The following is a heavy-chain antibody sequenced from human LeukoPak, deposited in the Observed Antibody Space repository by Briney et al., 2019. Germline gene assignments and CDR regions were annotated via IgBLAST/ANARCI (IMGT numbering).Heavy chain of an antibody. D-gene: IGHD2-2*01. J-gene: IGHJ6*03. CDR2: MNPNSGNS. CDR1: GYTFTSYD. CDR3: ARGVPAAMSRDYYYYYYMDV. Sequence: GASVKVSCKASGYTFTSYDINWVRQATGQGLEWMGWMNPNSGNSGYAQKFQGRVTMTRDTSITTAYMELSSLRSEDTAVYYCARGVPAAMSRDYYYYYYMDVWGKGTTVTVSS. V-gene: IGHV1-8*01.